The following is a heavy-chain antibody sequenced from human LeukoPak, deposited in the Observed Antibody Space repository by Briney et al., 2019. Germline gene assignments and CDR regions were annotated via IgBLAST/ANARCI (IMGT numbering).Heavy chain of an antibody. J-gene: IGHJ4*02. Sequence: PGRSLRLSCAASGFTFDDYAMHWVRQAPGKGLEWVSGISWNSGSIGYADSVKGRFTISRDYAKNSLYLQMNSLRAEDMALYYCAKGSTGDRFGYFDYWGQGTLVTVSS. CDR1: GFTFDDYA. V-gene: IGHV3-9*03. D-gene: IGHD7-27*01. CDR2: ISWNSGSI. CDR3: AKGSTGDRFGYFDY.